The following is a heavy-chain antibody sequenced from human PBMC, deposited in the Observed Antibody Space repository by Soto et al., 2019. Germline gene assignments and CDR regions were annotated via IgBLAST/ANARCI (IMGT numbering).Heavy chain of an antibody. CDR2: IIPIFGTA. J-gene: IGHJ6*04. V-gene: IGHV1-69*01. D-gene: IGHD3-10*01. CDR3: ARATMVRGVPPGYYYGMDV. Sequence: QVQLVQSGAEVKKPGSSVKVSCKASGGTFSSYAISWVRQAPGQGLEWMGGIIPIFGTANYAQKFQGRVTITADEPTSTAYMELSSRRSEDTAVYYWARATMVRGVPPGYYYGMDVWGKGPTFTVSS. CDR1: GGTFSSYA.